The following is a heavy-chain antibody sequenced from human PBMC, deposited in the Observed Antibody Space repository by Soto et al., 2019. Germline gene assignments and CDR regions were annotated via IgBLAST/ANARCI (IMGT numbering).Heavy chain of an antibody. V-gene: IGHV1-18*01. CDR1: GYTFTSYG. CDR3: AREPNYFDY. Sequence: QVQLVQSGAEVKKPGASVKVSCKASGYTFTSYGISWVRQAPGQGLEWMGWISAYNGNTKYAQKLQGRVTMTTDTATGTADMELRSLRSNDTAVYYCAREPNYFDYWGQGTLVTVSS. J-gene: IGHJ4*02. CDR2: ISAYNGNT.